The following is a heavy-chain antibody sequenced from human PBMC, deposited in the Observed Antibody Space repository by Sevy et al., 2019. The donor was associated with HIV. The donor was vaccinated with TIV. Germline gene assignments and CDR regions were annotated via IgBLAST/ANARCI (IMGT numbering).Heavy chain of an antibody. CDR3: ARDESIAAAEGLDY. V-gene: IGHV3-48*02. CDR1: GFSFSSYS. J-gene: IGHJ4*01. D-gene: IGHD6-13*01. Sequence: GESLKISCAASGFSFSSYSMNWVRQAPGKGLEWVSYISSSSSTIYYADSVKGRFTISRDNAKNSLYLQMNSLRDEDTAVYYCARDESIAAAEGLDYWGHGTLVTVSS. CDR2: ISSSSSTI.